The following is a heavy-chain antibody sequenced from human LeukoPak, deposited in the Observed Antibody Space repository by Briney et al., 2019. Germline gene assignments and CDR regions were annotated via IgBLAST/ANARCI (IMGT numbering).Heavy chain of an antibody. Sequence: ASVKVSCTASGYTFTNYGICWVRQAPGQGLEWMGWISAYNGNTNYAQKLQGRVTMTTDTSTGTVYKELRSLRSDDTAVYYCARVVVSATNWFDPWGQGTLVTVSS. D-gene: IGHD2-21*02. V-gene: IGHV1-18*01. J-gene: IGHJ5*02. CDR3: ARVVVSATNWFDP. CDR1: GYTFTNYG. CDR2: ISAYNGNT.